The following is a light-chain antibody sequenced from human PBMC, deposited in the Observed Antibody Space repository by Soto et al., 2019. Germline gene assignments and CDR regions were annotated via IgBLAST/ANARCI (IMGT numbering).Light chain of an antibody. CDR3: SSYTSSSTYV. J-gene: IGLJ1*01. V-gene: IGLV2-14*02. CDR1: SSDVGSYNL. Sequence: QSVLTQPASVSGSPGQSITISCTGTSSDVGSYNLVSWYQQHPGTAPKLMIYEVSNRPSGVSDRFSGSKSGNTASLTISGLQAEDEADYYCSSYTSSSTYVFGTGTKVTVL. CDR2: EVS.